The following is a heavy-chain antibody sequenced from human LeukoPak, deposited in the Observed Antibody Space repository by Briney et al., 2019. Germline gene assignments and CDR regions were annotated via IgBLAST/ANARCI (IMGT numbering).Heavy chain of an antibody. J-gene: IGHJ6*03. Sequence: GGSLRLSCAASGFTFSSYEMNWVRQAPGKGLEWVSVIYSGGNTYYADSVKGRFTISRDNSKNTLYLQMSSLRAEDTAVYYCAKGGISTIVRGVIGYMDVWGKGTTVTISS. D-gene: IGHD3-10*01. CDR3: AKGGISTIVRGVIGYMDV. CDR2: IYSGGNT. CDR1: GFTFSSYE. V-gene: IGHV3-66*01.